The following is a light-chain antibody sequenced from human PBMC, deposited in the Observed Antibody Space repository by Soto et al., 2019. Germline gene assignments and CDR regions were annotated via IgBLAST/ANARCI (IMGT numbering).Light chain of an antibody. CDR3: AAWDDSLNGYV. CDR2: GNN. Sequence: QSVLTQPPSASGTPGQRVTISCSGSTSNIGRNIVNWYQQLPGTAPKVLIYGNNQRPSGVPDRFSGSKSGTSASLAISGLQSEDVSDYYCAAWDDSLNGYVFGTGTKLTVL. CDR1: TSNIGRNI. V-gene: IGLV1-44*01. J-gene: IGLJ1*01.